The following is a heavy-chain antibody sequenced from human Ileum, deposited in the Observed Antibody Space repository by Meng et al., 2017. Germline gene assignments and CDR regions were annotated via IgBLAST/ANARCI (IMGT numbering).Heavy chain of an antibody. V-gene: IGHV3-23*01. D-gene: IGHD5-24*01. Sequence: GGSLRLSCAASGFTFSSHAMNWVRQAPGRGLEWVSGISGGGDRTDYADSVKGRFTTSRDNSNNMVYLQMSRLKVEDTAIYYCARRHRDGYNSEIDSWGQGTLVTGSS. CDR1: GFTFSSHA. CDR3: ARRHRDGYNSEIDS. CDR2: ISGGGDRT. J-gene: IGHJ4*02.